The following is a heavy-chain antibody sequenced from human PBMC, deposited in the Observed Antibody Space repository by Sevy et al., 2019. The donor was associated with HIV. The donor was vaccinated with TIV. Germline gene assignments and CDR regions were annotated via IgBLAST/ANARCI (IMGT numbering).Heavy chain of an antibody. V-gene: IGHV3-23*01. J-gene: IGHJ3*02. CDR2: LSGNGGST. CDR3: AKDRVWDLGDAFDI. Sequence: GGSLRLSCAASGFTFSSYAMNWVRQAPGKGLEWVSGLSGNGGSTNYADSVKGRFTISRDNSKNTLYLQMNSLRAEDTAIYYCAKDRVWDLGDAFDIWGQGTMVTVSS. D-gene: IGHD1-26*01. CDR1: GFTFSSYA.